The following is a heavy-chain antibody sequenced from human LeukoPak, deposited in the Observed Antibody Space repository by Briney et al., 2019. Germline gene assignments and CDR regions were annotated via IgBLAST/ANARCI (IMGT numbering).Heavy chain of an antibody. CDR1: GGSISSSSYY. D-gene: IGHD3-22*01. CDR2: IYYSGSA. CDR3: ARHGYYDSSGYYSIYFDY. Sequence: TSETLSLTCTVSGGSISSSSYYWGWIRQPPGKGLEWIGSIYYSGSAYYNPSLKSRVTISVDTSKNQSSLKLSSVTAADTAVYYCARHGYYDSSGYYSIYFDYWGQGTLVTVSS. J-gene: IGHJ4*02. V-gene: IGHV4-39*01.